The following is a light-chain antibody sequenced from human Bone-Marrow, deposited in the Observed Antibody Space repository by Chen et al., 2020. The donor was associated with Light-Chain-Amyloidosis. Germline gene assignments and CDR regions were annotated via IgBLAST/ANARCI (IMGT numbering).Light chain of an antibody. Sequence: QSALTQPPSASGSPGQSVTISCTGTNSDVGRYDYVSWYQQHPGKAPQRLIYEVIKRSSGVPDRFSGSKSGNTASLTVSGLQAEDEADYYCCSYAGDSWVFGGGTKLTVL. CDR3: CSYAGDSWV. CDR2: EVI. V-gene: IGLV2-8*01. CDR1: NSDVGRYDY. J-gene: IGLJ3*02.